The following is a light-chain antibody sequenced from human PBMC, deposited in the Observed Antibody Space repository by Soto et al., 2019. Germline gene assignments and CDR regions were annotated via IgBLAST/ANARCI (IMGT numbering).Light chain of an antibody. CDR2: DAS. J-gene: IGKJ1*01. V-gene: IGKV3-11*01. CDR3: QQRSNWPWT. CDR1: QTVDTN. Sequence: MLTQSPATLSVTPGERATLSCRASQTVDTNLAWYQQKPGQAPRLLIYDASNRATGIPARFSGSGSGTDFTLTISSLEPEDFAVYYCQQRSNWPWTFGQGSK.